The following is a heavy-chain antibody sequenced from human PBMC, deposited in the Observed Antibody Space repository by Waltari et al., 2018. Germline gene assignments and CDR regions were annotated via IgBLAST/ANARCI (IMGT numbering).Heavy chain of an antibody. Sequence: QVQLAESGVGVVQPGRSLRRPWRACGFSFSRLGSHGVRQAPGKGLEWLAVISYHGINIKYADSVKGRFTISRDNSKSTLDLQMNSLRPEDTAVYYCAKDHLRWAAGYFDDWGQGTLVTVSS. CDR3: AKDHLRWAAGYFDD. CDR2: ISYHGINI. D-gene: IGHD2-15*01. J-gene: IGHJ4*02. V-gene: IGHV3-30*18. CDR1: GFSFSRLG.